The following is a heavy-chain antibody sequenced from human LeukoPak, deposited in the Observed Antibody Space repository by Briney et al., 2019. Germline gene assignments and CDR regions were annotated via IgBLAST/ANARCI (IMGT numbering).Heavy chain of an antibody. D-gene: IGHD3-10*01. CDR1: GGSISSGNYY. CDR3: ARDGMVREPNWFDP. V-gene: IGHV4-39*07. J-gene: IGHJ5*02. CDR2: IYYSGST. Sequence: PSQTLSLTCTVSGGSISSGNYYWGWIRQPPGKGLEWIGSIYYSGSTYYNPSLKSRVTISVDTSKNQFSLKLSSVTAADTAVYYCARDGMVREPNWFDPWGQGTLVTVSS.